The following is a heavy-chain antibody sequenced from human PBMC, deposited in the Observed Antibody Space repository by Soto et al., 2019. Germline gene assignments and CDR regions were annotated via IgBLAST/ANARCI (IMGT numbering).Heavy chain of an antibody. D-gene: IGHD2-15*01. J-gene: IGHJ6*04. V-gene: IGHV1-69*13. CDR2: IIPIFGTA. Sequence: ASVKVSCKASGGTFSSYAISWVRQAPGQGLEWMGGIIPIFGTANYAQKFQGRVTITADESTSTAYMELSSLRSEDTAVYYCARDDVLCDGGRCYGVPLDVWGKGTTVTVSS. CDR1: GGTFSSYA. CDR3: ARDDVLCDGGRCYGVPLDV.